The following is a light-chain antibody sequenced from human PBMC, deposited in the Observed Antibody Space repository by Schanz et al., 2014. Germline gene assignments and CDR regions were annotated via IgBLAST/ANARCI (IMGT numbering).Light chain of an antibody. CDR1: SSNIGKNY. J-gene: IGLJ3*02. Sequence: QSVLTQPPSVSAAPGQKVTISCSGSSSNIGKNYVSWYQQLPGTAPKLLIYSNNQRPSGVPDRFSGSKSGTSASLAISGLQSEDEGDYYCATWDDSLNGWVFGGGTKLTVL. CDR2: SNN. V-gene: IGLV1-47*02. CDR3: ATWDDSLNGWV.